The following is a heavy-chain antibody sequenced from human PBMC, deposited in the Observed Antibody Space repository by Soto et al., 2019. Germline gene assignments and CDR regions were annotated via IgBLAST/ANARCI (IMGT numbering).Heavy chain of an antibody. CDR2: TYYRSKWYN. CDR3: ARDYYGSGKKGVYNWFDP. Sequence: QTLSLTCAISGDSVSSNSAAWNWIRQSPSRGLEWLGRTYYRSKWYNDYAVSVKSRITINPDTSKNQFSLQLNSATPEDTAVYYCARDYYGSGKKGVYNWFDPWGQGTLVTVSS. D-gene: IGHD3-10*01. J-gene: IGHJ5*02. V-gene: IGHV6-1*01. CDR1: GDSVSSNSAA.